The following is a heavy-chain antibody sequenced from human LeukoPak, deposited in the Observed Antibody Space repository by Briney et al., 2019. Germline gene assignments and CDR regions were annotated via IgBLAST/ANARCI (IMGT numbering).Heavy chain of an antibody. Sequence: SETLSLTCTVSGDSISSHYLSWIRQPPGKGLEWIGYIAYSGITNYNPSLKSRVTISVDTSKNQFSLKLSSVTAADTAVYYCASGDISNYYYGMDVWGQGTTVTVSS. D-gene: IGHD2-15*01. CDR1: GDSISSHY. J-gene: IGHJ6*02. V-gene: IGHV4-59*08. CDR2: IAYSGIT. CDR3: ASGDISNYYYGMDV.